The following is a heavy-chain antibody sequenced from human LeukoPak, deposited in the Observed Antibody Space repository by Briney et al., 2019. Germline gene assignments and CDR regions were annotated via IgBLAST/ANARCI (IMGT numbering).Heavy chain of an antibody. V-gene: IGHV4-59*01. D-gene: IGHD5-24*01. CDR1: GGSISSYY. Sequence: SETLSLTCTVSGGSISSYYWSWIRQPPGKVLEWIGYIYYSGSTNYNPSLKSRVTISVDTSKNQFSLKLSSVTAADTAVYYCARGEMATIDYWGQGTLVTVSS. J-gene: IGHJ4*02. CDR3: ARGEMATIDY. CDR2: IYYSGST.